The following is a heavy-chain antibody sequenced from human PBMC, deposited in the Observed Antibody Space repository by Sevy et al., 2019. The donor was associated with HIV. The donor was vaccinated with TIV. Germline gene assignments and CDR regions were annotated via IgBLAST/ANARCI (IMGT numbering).Heavy chain of an antibody. V-gene: IGHV3-30*18. CDR1: GFDFSDYD. CDR2: ISDDGSRT. J-gene: IGHJ4*02. CDR3: VKVRPWFAVHYFDD. D-gene: IGHD3-10*01. Sequence: GGSLRLSCVGSGFDFSDYDMHWVRQAPGQGLEWVALISDDGSRTQYNDSVQGRFTISRDNPRATMYLQMNSLRREDTAIYYCVKVRPWFAVHYFDDWGQGSLVTVSS.